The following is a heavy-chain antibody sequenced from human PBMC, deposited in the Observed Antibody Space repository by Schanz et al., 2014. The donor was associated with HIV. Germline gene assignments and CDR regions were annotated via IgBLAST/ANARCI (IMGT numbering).Heavy chain of an antibody. Sequence: QVQLVQSGAEVRKPGTSVMVSCKASGGPFSNYALNWVRQAPGQGLEWMGGIIPMLETVNYGQKFQGRVTITADKSTTQGYMELPSLRSDDTAVYYCARGGHCSGGRCSPWYFDYWGHGSLVIVSS. D-gene: IGHD2-15*01. V-gene: IGHV1-69*06. CDR3: ARGGHCSGGRCSPWYFDY. J-gene: IGHJ4*03. CDR2: IIPMLETV. CDR1: GGPFSNYA.